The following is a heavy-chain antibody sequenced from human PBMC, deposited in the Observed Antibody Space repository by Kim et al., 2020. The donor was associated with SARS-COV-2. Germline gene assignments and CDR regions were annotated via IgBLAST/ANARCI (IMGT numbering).Heavy chain of an antibody. V-gene: IGHV4-39*01. CDR3: ARLGPGLLNWFDP. Sequence: SETLSLTCTVSGGSISSSRYYWGWIRQPPGKRLEWIGSIYYSGSTYYNPSLKSRVTISVDTSKNQFSLKLSSVTAADTAVYYCARLGPGLLNWFDPWGQGTLVTVSS. CDR1: GGSISSSRYY. CDR2: IYYSGST. J-gene: IGHJ5*02. D-gene: IGHD1-26*01.